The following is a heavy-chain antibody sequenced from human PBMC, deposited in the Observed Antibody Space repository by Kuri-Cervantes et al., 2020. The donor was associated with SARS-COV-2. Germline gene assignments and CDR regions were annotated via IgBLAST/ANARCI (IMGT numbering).Heavy chain of an antibody. Sequence: ESLKISCTVSGGSVSSGSYYWGWIRQPPGRGLEWIGSIYYSGSTYYNPSLKSRVTIFVDTSKNQFSVKLRSVTAADTAVYYCARHDLTTETTRERGLDYWGQGTLVTVSS. CDR1: GGSVSSGSYY. D-gene: IGHD4-17*01. J-gene: IGHJ4*02. CDR2: IYYSGST. CDR3: ARHDLTTETTRERGLDY. V-gene: IGHV4-39*01.